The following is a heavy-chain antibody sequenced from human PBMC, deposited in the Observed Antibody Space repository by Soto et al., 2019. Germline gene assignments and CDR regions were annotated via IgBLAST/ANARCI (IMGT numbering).Heavy chain of an antibody. D-gene: IGHD5-18*01. CDR3: ARDRGGDTAMAVWYYFDY. V-gene: IGHV3-30-3*01. Sequence: QVQLVESGGGVVQPGRSLRLSCAASGFTFSSYAMHWVRQAPGKGLEWVAVISYDGSNKYYADSVKGRFTISRDNSKNTLLRQMNGLRAEDTSVYYCARDRGGDTAMAVWYYFDYWGQGTLVTVSS. J-gene: IGHJ4*02. CDR2: ISYDGSNK. CDR1: GFTFSSYA.